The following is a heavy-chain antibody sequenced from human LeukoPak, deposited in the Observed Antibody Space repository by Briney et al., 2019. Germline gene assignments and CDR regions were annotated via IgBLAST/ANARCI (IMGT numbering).Heavy chain of an antibody. CDR1: GHTFTSYY. CDR2: INPSGGST. J-gene: IGHJ6*04. D-gene: IGHD3-10*01. CDR3: ARDGTSYYYGSGSPHYYGMDV. V-gene: IGHV1-46*01. Sequence: GASVKVPCKASGHTFTSYYMHWVRQAPGQGLEWMGIINPSGGSTSYAQKFQGRVTMTRDTSTSTVYMELSSLRSEDTAVYYCARDGTSYYYGSGSPHYYGMDVWGKGTTVTVSS.